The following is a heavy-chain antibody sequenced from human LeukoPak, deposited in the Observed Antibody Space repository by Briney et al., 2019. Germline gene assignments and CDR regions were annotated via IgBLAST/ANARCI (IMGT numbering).Heavy chain of an antibody. CDR3: ARVPGIAVAGTDDY. CDR2: IIPIFGTA. D-gene: IGHD6-19*01. Sequence: SVKVSCKASGGTFSSYAISWVRQAPGQGLEWMGGIIPIFGTANYAQKFQGRVTITADESTSTAYMELSSLRSEDTAVYYCARVPGIAVAGTDDYWGQGTLVTVSS. CDR1: GGTFSSYA. J-gene: IGHJ4*02. V-gene: IGHV1-69*13.